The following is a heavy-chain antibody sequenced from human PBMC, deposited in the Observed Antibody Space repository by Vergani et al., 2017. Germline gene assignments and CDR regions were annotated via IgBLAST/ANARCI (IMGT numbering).Heavy chain of an antibody. J-gene: IGHJ4*02. CDR1: GRSISSGDYY. CDR3: ARGRSSSGGYFDY. CDR2: IYYSGST. D-gene: IGHD6-13*01. V-gene: IGHV4-30-4*08. Sequence: QVQLQESGPGLVKPSQTLSLTCTVSGRSISSGDYYWSWIRQPPGKGLEWIGYIYYSGSTYYNPSLKSRVTISVDTSKNQFSLKLSSVTAADTAVYYCARGRSSSGGYFDYWGQGTLVTVSS.